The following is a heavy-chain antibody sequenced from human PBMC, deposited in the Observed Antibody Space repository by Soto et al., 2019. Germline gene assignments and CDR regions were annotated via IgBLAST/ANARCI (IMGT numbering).Heavy chain of an antibody. V-gene: IGHV4-59*11. Sequence: PSETLSLTCTVSGGSINSHYWSWIRQHPGKGLEWIGYIYYSGTTNYHPALKSRIPISIDTSKNQFSLRLSSVTAADTAVYYCARDAPGAAPYWGQGTLVTVSS. CDR3: ARDAPGAAPY. CDR2: IYYSGTT. D-gene: IGHD6-13*01. J-gene: IGHJ4*02. CDR1: GGSINSHY.